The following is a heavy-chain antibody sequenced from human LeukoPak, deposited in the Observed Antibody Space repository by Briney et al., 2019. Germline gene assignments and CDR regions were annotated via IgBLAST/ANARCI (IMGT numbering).Heavy chain of an antibody. J-gene: IGHJ4*02. V-gene: IGHV4-4*08. CDR2: IYNSGST. Sequence: SETLSLTCTVSGVSIRSYYWSWIRQPPGKGLEWIGYIYNSGSTNYNPSLKSRVTISVDTSKNQFSLNLRTVTAADTAVYYCARDRRFGDSRFDYWGQGTLVTVSS. CDR1: GVSIRSYY. D-gene: IGHD3-22*01. CDR3: ARDRRFGDSRFDY.